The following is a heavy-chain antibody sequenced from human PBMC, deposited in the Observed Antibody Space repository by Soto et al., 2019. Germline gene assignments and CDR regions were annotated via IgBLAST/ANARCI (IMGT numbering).Heavy chain of an antibody. D-gene: IGHD1-1*01. CDR3: WRHDKTALPPLDS. V-gene: IGHV1-69*06. CDR1: GAGDTFSNYG. CDR2: TIPAFGTA. J-gene: IGHJ4*02. Sequence: QVHLVQSGAEVKSPGSAVKVSCKVSGAGDTFSNYGLNWMRQAPGQGLEWMGGTIPAFGTANYAQKFQGRVTITADTSTTTAYMELSSLRSDDTAVYYCWRHDKTALPPLDSCCQGTLVSVSS.